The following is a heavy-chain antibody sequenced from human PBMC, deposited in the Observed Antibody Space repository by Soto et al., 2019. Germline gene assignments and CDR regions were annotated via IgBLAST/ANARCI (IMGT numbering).Heavy chain of an antibody. V-gene: IGHV3-23*01. CDR1: GLTFSVSA. CDR2: TGLSGRTT. D-gene: IGHD1-20*01. Sequence: EVQLLESGGGLVQPGGSLRLSCVASGLTFSVSAMTWVRQAPGKGLEWVSTTGLSGRTTYYGDSVKGRFTGSRDKSKNSLDLQMSSLRAEDTAVYYCATVHNTSRSFNFWGRGTLVTVSS. J-gene: IGHJ4*02. CDR3: ATVHNTSRSFNF.